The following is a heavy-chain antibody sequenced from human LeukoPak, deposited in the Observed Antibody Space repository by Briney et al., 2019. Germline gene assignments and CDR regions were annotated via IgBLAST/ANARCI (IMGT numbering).Heavy chain of an antibody. V-gene: IGHV4-39*02. CDR3: ARDLDSSSRRMDV. CDR2: IRYSGST. D-gene: IGHD6-13*01. CDR1: GGSISSSSFY. J-gene: IGHJ6*02. Sequence: SETLSLTCTVSGGSISSSSFYRGWIRQPPGKGLEWIGSIRYSGSTYYNPSLKSRVTISVDTSKNQFSLKLNSVTAADTAVYYCARDLDSSSRRMDVWGQGTTVTVSS.